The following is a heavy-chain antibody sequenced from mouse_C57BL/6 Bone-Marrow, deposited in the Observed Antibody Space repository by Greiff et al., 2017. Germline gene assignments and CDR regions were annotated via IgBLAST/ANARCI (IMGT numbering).Heavy chain of an antibody. D-gene: IGHD2-4*01. J-gene: IGHJ2*01. Sequence: QVQLQQPGAELVKPGASVKLSCKASGYTFTSYWMQWVKQRPGQGLEWIGELDPSDSYTNYNQKFKGKATSTVDTSSSTAYMQLSSLTSEDSAVFYCAREGYDYDYFDYCGQGTTLTVSS. CDR3: AREGYDYDYFDY. CDR2: LDPSDSYT. CDR1: GYTFTSYW. V-gene: IGHV1-50*01.